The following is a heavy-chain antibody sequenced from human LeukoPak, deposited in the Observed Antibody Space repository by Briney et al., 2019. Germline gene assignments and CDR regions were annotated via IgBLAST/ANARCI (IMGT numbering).Heavy chain of an antibody. CDR1: GFTFSSYS. D-gene: IGHD2-15*01. V-gene: IGHV3-21*01. CDR3: ARDGGKGYYYGMDV. J-gene: IGHJ6*02. Sequence: GGSLRLSCAASGFTFSSYSMNWVRQAPGKGLEWVSSISSSSSYIYYADSVKGRFTISRDNAKNSLYLQMNSLRAEDTAVYYCARDGGKGYYYGMDVWGRGTTVTVSS. CDR2: ISSSSSYI.